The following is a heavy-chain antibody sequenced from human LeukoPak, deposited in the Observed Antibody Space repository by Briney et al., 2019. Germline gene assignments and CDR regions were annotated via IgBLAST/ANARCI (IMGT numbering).Heavy chain of an antibody. CDR2: ISSSGDRT. D-gene: IGHD2-8*02. CDR1: GFTFSNYG. V-gene: IGHV3-23*01. CDR3: ATYRQVLLPFES. Sequence: GGSLRLSCAASGFTFSNYGMNRVRQAPGKGLEWVSVISSSGDRTYYADSVRGRFTISKDNSKSTLYLQMNSLRAEDTAIYYCATYRQVLLPFESWGQGTLVTVSS. J-gene: IGHJ4*02.